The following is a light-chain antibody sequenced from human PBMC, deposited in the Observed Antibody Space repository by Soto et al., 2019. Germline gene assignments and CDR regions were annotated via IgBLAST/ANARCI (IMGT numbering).Light chain of an antibody. CDR2: DVS. CDR1: SSDVGGYNY. J-gene: IGLJ3*02. CDR3: SSYTSSSTLV. V-gene: IGLV2-14*03. Sequence: QSVLTQPASVSGSPGQSITISCTGTSSDVGGYNYVSWYQRHPGKAPKLILYDVSNWPSGVSNRFSGSKSGNTASLTISGLQAEDEADYYCSSYTSSSTLVFGGGTKLTVL.